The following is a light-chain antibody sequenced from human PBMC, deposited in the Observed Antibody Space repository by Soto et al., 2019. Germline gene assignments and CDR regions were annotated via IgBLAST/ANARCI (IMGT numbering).Light chain of an antibody. CDR1: QSVSSY. CDR3: QQRSNWPIT. Sequence: VFTQGAATLSLSPGARAIPPCRASQSVSSYLAWYQQKPGQAPRLLIYDASNRATGIPARFSGSGSGTDFTLTISSLEPEDFAVYYCQQRSNWPITFGQGTRLEIK. CDR2: DAS. J-gene: IGKJ5*01. V-gene: IGKV3-11*01.